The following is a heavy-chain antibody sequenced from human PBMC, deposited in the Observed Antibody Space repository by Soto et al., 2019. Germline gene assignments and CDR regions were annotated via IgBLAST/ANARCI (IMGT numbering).Heavy chain of an antibody. CDR1: GGSFSGYY. CDR2: INHSGST. J-gene: IGHJ6*03. Sequence: SETLSLTCAVYGGSFSGYYWSWIRQPPGKGLEWIGEINHSGSTNYNPSLKSRVTISVDTSKNQFSLKLSSVTAADTAVYYCARGYNGRYCSGGSCEYYYYMDVWGKGTTVTVSS. CDR3: ARGYNGRYCSGGSCEYYYYMDV. D-gene: IGHD2-15*01. V-gene: IGHV4-34*01.